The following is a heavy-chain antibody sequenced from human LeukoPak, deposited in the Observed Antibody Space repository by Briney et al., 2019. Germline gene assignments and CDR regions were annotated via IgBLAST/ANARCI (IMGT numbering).Heavy chain of an antibody. D-gene: IGHD6-25*01. V-gene: IGHV3-48*01. CDR2: ISSSRSTI. Sequence: PGGSLRLSCAASGCTFSSYSMNWVRQAPGKGLEWVSYISSSRSTIYYTDSVKGRFTISRDNAKNSLYLQMNSLRAEDTAVYYCARDSFRQRLLANDAFDIWGQGTMVTVSS. CDR1: GCTFSSYS. CDR3: ARDSFRQRLLANDAFDI. J-gene: IGHJ3*02.